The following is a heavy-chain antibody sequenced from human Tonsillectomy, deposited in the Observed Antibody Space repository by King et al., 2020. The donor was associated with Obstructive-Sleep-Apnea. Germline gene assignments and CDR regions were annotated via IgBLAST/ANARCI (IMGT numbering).Heavy chain of an antibody. D-gene: IGHD2-21*02. J-gene: IGHJ5*02. V-gene: IGHV4-31*03. CDR1: GGSISSGGYY. Sequence: QLQESGPGLVKPSQTLSLTCTVSGGSISSGGYYWSWIRQHPGKGLEWIGYMDYSGSTYYNPSLKSRVTISVDTSNNQFSLKLSSVTAGDTAGYYCAGDRQSHVTATRMNWFDPWGQGTLVTVSS. CDR3: AGDRQSHVTATRMNWFDP. CDR2: MDYSGST.